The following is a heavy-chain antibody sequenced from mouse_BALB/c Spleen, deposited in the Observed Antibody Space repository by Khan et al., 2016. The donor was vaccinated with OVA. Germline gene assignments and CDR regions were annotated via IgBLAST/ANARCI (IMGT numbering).Heavy chain of an antibody. V-gene: IGHV1-7*01. Sequence: QIQLVQSGAERAKPGASVKISCKASGYTFTTYWMHWVKQRPGQGLEWIGYINPTSGYTDYNEKFKDRATLSADKSSSTAYMQLSSLTSEDSAVYYCTRDRIDYWGQGTTLTVSS. CDR3: TRDRIDY. J-gene: IGHJ2*01. CDR1: GYTFTTYW. CDR2: INPTSGYT.